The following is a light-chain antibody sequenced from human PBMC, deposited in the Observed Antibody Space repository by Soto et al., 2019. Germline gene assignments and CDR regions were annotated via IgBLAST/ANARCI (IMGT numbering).Light chain of an antibody. CDR2: GAS. J-gene: IGKJ1*01. CDR3: QQYDTSPRT. CDR1: QRVSSNY. V-gene: IGKV3-20*01. Sequence: PGERATLSCRASQRVSSNYLAWYQQKRGQAPRLLIHGASSRATGIPTRFSGSGSGTDFTLTISRLEPEDFAVYYCQQYDTSPRTFGQGTKVEI.